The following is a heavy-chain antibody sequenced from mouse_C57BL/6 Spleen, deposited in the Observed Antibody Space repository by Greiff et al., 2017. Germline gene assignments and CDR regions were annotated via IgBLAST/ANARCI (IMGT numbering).Heavy chain of an antibody. V-gene: IGHV1-52*01. CDR2: IDPSDSET. J-gene: IGHJ3*01. CDR3: ARGEIYYDYDEAWFAY. Sequence: VQLQQPGAELVRPGSSVKLSCKASGYTFTSYWMHWVKQRPIQGLEWIGNIDPSDSETHYNQKFKDKATLTVDKSSSTAYMQLSSLTSEDSAVYYCARGEIYYDYDEAWFAYWGQGTLVTVSA. CDR1: GYTFTSYW. D-gene: IGHD2-4*01.